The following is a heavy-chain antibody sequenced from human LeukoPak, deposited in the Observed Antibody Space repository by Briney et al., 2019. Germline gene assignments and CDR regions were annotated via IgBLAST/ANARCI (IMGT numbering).Heavy chain of an antibody. Sequence: PGESLRLSCAASPFIFSNSAMSWVRQAPGKGLEWVSAIGGGGVTKFYADSVRGRFSISRDNSKNTLYLQMNSLRAEDTAVYYCAKLIMYGDPRGYFQLWGQGILVTVSS. CDR3: AKLIMYGDPRGYFQL. V-gene: IGHV3-23*01. CDR1: PFIFSNSA. D-gene: IGHD4-17*01. CDR2: IGGGGVTK. J-gene: IGHJ1*01.